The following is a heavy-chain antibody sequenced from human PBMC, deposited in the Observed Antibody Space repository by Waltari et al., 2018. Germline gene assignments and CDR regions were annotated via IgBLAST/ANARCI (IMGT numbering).Heavy chain of an antibody. J-gene: IGHJ4*02. V-gene: IGHV4-61*02. CDR3: ARFPRDYSFDY. CDR2: IYPSGNT. D-gene: IGHD4-17*01. CDR1: GGSITSGIYY. Sequence: QVQLQESGPGLVKPSQTLSLTCSVSGGSITSGIYYWTWIRQPAGKGLEWIGRIYPSGNTDYNPSLKSRVTMSMDTSKNQFSLKLSSVTAADTAVYYCARFPRDYSFDYWGQGTLVTVSS.